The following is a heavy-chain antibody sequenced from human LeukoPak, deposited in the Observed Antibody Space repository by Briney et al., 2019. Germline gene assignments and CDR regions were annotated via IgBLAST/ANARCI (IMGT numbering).Heavy chain of an antibody. CDR3: ARVHDTTGYYHYFDS. CDR1: GLTFSTYP. CDR2: ISYHGSNE. Sequence: GGSLRLSCEPSGLTFSTYPMHWLRQAPDKGLEWVAMISYHGSNEYYADSVKGRFTISRDNSKNTLYLQMNNPRVEDTAIYYCARVHDTTGYYHYFDSWGQGTLVTVSS. J-gene: IGHJ4*02. V-gene: IGHV3-30*04. D-gene: IGHD3-9*01.